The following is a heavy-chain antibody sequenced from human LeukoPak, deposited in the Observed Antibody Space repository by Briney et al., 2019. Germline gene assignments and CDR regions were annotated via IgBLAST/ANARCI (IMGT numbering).Heavy chain of an antibody. V-gene: IGHV3-21*01. CDR3: ARDPSSGWYGYAFDV. CDR1: GFTFSSYS. D-gene: IGHD6-19*01. J-gene: IGHJ3*01. CDR2: ITSSSGYI. Sequence: GGSLRLSCAASGFTFSSYSMNWVRLAPGKGLEWVSSITSSSGYIYYADSVKGRFTISRDNAKNSLYLQMNSLRAEDTAVYYCARDPSSGWYGYAFDVWGQGTMVTVSS.